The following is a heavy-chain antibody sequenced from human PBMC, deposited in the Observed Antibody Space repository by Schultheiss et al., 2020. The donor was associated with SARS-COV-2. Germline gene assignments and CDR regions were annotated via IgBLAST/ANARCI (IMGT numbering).Heavy chain of an antibody. CDR1: GGTFSSYA. CDR2: ISAYNGNT. Sequence: ASVKVSCKASGGTFSSYAISWVRQAPGQGLEWMGWISAYNGNTNYAQKLQGRVTMTTDTSTSTAYMELRSLRSDDTAVYYCARDLLPRVDCGGDCSPGDYGMDVWGQGTTVTVSS. J-gene: IGHJ6*02. V-gene: IGHV1-18*01. D-gene: IGHD2-21*01. CDR3: ARDLLPRVDCGGDCSPGDYGMDV.